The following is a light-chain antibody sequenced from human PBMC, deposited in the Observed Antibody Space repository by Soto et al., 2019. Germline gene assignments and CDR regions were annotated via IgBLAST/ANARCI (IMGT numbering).Light chain of an antibody. CDR1: SSDVGSYNL. V-gene: IGLV2-14*02. CDR3: CSYTSSSTPVV. J-gene: IGLJ2*01. Sequence: QSALTQPASVSGSPGQSITISCTGTSSDVGSYNLVSWYQQHPGKAPKLMIYEGSKRPSGVSNRFSGSKSGNTASLTISGRQAEDEADYYCCSYTSSSTPVVFGGGTKLTVL. CDR2: EGS.